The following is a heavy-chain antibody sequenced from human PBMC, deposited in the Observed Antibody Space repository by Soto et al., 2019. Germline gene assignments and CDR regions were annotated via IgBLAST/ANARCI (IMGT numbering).Heavy chain of an antibody. CDR3: ARDREVGLLWFGEPFDY. CDR2: ISAYNGNT. J-gene: IGHJ4*02. V-gene: IGHV1-18*01. Sequence: ASVKVSCKASGYTFTSYGISWGRQAPGQGFEGMGGISAYNGNTNYAQKPQGRVTMTTDTSTSTAYMELRSLRSDDTAVYYCARDREVGLLWFGEPFDYWGQGTLVTVSS. CDR1: GYTFTSYG. D-gene: IGHD3-10*01.